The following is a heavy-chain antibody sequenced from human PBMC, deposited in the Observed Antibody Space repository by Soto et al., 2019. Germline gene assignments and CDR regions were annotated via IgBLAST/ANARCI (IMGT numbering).Heavy chain of an antibody. J-gene: IGHJ4*02. D-gene: IGHD3-16*02. V-gene: IGHV5-51*01. CDR3: ARVVITFGGVIAPHLDY. CDR2: IYPGDSDT. CDR1: GYSFTSYW. Sequence: PGESLKISCKGSGYSFTSYWIGWVRQMPGKGLEWMGIIYPGDSDTRYSPSFQGQVTISADKSISTAYLQWSSLKASDTAMYYCARVVITFGGVIAPHLDYWGQGTLVTVSS.